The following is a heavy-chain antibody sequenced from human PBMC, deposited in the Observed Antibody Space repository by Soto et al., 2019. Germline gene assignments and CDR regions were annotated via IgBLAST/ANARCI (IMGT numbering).Heavy chain of an antibody. CDR3: ARDRLDPLTQPYGMDV. CDR1: GYTFTSYG. D-gene: IGHD6-19*01. J-gene: IGHJ6*02. V-gene: IGHV1-18*01. CDR2: ISAYNGNT. Sequence: QVQLVQSGAEVKKPGASVKVSCKASGYTFTSYGISWVRQAPGQGLEWMGWISAYNGNTNYAQKLQGRVTMTTDTYTSTAYMELRSLRSDDTAVYYCARDRLDPLTQPYGMDVWGQGTTVTVSS.